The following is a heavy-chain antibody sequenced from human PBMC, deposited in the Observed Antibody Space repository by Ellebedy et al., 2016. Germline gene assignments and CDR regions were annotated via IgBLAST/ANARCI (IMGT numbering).Heavy chain of an antibody. CDR1: GGSISSSSYY. Sequence: SETLSLTCTVSGGSISSSSYYWGWIRQPPGKGLEWIGSIYYSGSTYYNPSLKSRVTISVDTSKNQFSLKLSSVTAADTDVYYCARGGDVRGEFSQFDYWGQGTLVTVSS. D-gene: IGHD3-10*01. V-gene: IGHV4-39*07. CDR2: IYYSGST. CDR3: ARGGDVRGEFSQFDY. J-gene: IGHJ4*02.